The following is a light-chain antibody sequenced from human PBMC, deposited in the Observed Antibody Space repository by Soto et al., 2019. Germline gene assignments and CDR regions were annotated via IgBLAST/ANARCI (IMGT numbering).Light chain of an antibody. CDR1: QSISSY. V-gene: IGKV1-39*01. CDR2: AAS. CDR3: QLRYSSPFT. Sequence: DIQMTQSPSSLSASVGDRVTITCRASQSISSYLNWYQQKPGKAPNLLIYAASSLQSGVPSKFSGSGSGTEFTLTISSLQPEDFATYYCQLRYSSPFTFGPGTKVDIK. J-gene: IGKJ3*01.